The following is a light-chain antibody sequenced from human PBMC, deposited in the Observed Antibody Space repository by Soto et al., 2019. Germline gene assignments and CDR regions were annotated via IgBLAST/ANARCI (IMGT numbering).Light chain of an antibody. CDR3: QQRGSWPPLT. Sequence: EFVLTQSPATLSLSPGERATLSCRASQSVSSYLGWYQQKPGQAPRLLIYNASNRATGIPARFSGSGSGTDFTLTISSLEPEDFAVYYCQQRGSWPPLTFGGGTKV. CDR1: QSVSSY. CDR2: NAS. J-gene: IGKJ4*01. V-gene: IGKV3-11*01.